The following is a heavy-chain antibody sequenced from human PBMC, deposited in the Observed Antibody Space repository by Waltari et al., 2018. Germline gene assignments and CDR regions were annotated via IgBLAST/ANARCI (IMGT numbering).Heavy chain of an antibody. CDR2: ISSDSSYI. Sequence: EVQLVESGGGLVERGGSLSLPCEASGFSFIAHRRHWVRQAPGKGLESVSYISSDSSYIEYADSVKGRFTISRDNAKNSLYLQMNSLRAEDTAIYFCARQNRQINVFDLWGQGALVTASS. CDR3: ARQNRQINVFDL. D-gene: IGHD2-8*01. V-gene: IGHV3-21*01. J-gene: IGHJ4*02. CDR1: GFSFIAHR.